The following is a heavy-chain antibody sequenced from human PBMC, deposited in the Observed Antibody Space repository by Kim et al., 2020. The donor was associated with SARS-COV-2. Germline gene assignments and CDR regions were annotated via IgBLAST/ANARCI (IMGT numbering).Heavy chain of an antibody. CDR2: IKPDGGET. Sequence: GGSLRLSCAASGFTFRNYWMSWVRQAPEKGLEWVANIKPDGGETYYVDSMEGRFTISRDNAKSSLYLQMNSLRTEDTAVYYCARDSGDRTVDYLGQGTLVTVSS. CDR1: GFTFRNYW. J-gene: IGHJ4*02. D-gene: IGHD3-10*01. V-gene: IGHV3-7*01. CDR3: ARDSGDRTVDY.